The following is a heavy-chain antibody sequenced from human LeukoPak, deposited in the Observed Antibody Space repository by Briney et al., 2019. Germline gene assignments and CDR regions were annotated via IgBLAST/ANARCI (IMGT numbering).Heavy chain of an antibody. CDR2: INAATANR. J-gene: IGHJ1*01. CDR3: ARSYDSTRLGYFQH. CDR1: GYTFTSFA. V-gene: IGHV1-3*01. D-gene: IGHD3-22*01. Sequence: ASVKVSCKASGYTFTSFAIHWVRQAPGQRLEWMGWINAATANRKYSQKFQGRVTMTEDTSTDTAYMELSSLRSEDTAVYYCARSYDSTRLGYFQHWGQGTLVTVSS.